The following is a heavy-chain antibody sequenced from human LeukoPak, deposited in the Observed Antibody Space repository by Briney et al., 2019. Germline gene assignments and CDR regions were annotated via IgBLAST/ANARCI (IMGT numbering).Heavy chain of an antibody. CDR2: ISSSGSTI. CDR3: VRNRYCSSTSFSNWFDP. CDR1: GFTFSSYE. J-gene: IGHJ5*02. D-gene: IGHD2-2*01. V-gene: IGHV3-48*03. Sequence: GGALRVSWPASGFTFSSYEMKWVRQSPGKGLEWVSYISSSGSTIYYPDSVKRRFTISRDNAKISLYLQMNRLSAEDTAVYSFVRNRYCSSTSFSNWFDPWGQGTLVSVSS.